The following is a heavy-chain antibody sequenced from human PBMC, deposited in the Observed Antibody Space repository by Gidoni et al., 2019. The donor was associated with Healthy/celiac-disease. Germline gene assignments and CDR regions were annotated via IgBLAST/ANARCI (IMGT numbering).Heavy chain of an antibody. J-gene: IGHJ5*02. CDR2: IKQDGSEK. CDR3: ARVAVAGTFDWFDP. V-gene: IGHV3-7*04. D-gene: IGHD6-19*01. CDR1: GFTFSSYW. Sequence: EVQLVASGGGLVQPGGSLRLSCAASGFTFSSYWMSWVRQAPGKGLEWVANIKQDGSEKYYVDSVKGRFTISRDNAKNSLYLQMNSLRAEDTAVYYCARVAVAGTFDWFDPWGQGTLVTVSS.